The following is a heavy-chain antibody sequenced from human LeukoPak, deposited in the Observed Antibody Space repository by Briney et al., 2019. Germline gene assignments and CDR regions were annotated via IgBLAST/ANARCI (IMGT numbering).Heavy chain of an antibody. CDR2: IYYSGST. CDR1: GGSISSYY. V-gene: IGHV4-59*01. Sequence: SETLSLTCTVSGGSISSYYWSWIRQPPGKGLERIGYIYYSGSTNYNPPLKSRVTISVDTSKNQFSLRLSSVTAADTAVYYCARVTGYMTEDYFDYWGQGTLITVSS. D-gene: IGHD6-13*01. J-gene: IGHJ4*02. CDR3: ARVTGYMTEDYFDY.